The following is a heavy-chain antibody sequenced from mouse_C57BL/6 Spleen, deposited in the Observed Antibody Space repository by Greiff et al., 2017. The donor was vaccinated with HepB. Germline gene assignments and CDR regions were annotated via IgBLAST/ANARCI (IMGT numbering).Heavy chain of an antibody. V-gene: IGHV1-69*01. J-gene: IGHJ1*03. CDR1: GYTFTSYW. CDR2: IDPSDSYT. CDR3: ARRGALWYFDV. Sequence: QVQLQQPGAELVMPGASVKLSCKASGYTFTSYWMHWVKQRPGQGLEWIGEIDPSDSYTNYNQKFKGKSTLTVDKSSSTAYMKLSSLTSEDSAGYYCARRGALWYFDVWGTGTTVTVSS.